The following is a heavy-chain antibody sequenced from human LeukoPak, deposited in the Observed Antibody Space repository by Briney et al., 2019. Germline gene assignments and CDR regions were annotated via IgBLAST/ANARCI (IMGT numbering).Heavy chain of an antibody. CDR2: IGGSGSRT. CDR1: GFTFNTYA. CDR3: ANLPGDYASPAFDI. V-gene: IGHV3-23*01. D-gene: IGHD4-17*01. J-gene: IGHJ3*02. Sequence: GGSLRLSCAASGFTFNTYAMSWVRQAPGKGLEWVSAIGGSGSRTYYADSVKGRFTISRDNSKNTLYLQMNSLRAEDTAVYYCANLPGDYASPAFDIWGQGTMVTVSS.